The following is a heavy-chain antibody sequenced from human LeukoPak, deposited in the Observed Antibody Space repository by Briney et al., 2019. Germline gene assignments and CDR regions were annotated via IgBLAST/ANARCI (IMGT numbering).Heavy chain of an antibody. CDR1: GGSISSSDYS. J-gene: IGHJ5*02. Sequence: SETLSLTCTVSGGSISSSDYSWGWIRQPPGKGLEWIGSVYYSGTTYYNPSLKSRVTISVDTSKNQFSLKLSSVTAADTAVYYCARGFAPPYCSGGSCYELDWFDPWGQGTLVTVSS. V-gene: IGHV4-39*07. CDR3: ARGFAPPYCSGGSCYELDWFDP. D-gene: IGHD2-15*01. CDR2: VYYSGTT.